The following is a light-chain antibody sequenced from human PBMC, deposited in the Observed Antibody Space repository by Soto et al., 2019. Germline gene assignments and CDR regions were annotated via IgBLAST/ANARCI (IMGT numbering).Light chain of an antibody. Sequence: EIVMTQSPANLSVSSGDRATLSCRASQTIYNNVAWYQQRPGQAPRLLIYDASTRATSVPARFSGSGYGTDFTLSISRLEPEDFAVYYCQQRSNSITFGQGTRLEIK. CDR3: QQRSNSIT. V-gene: IGKV3-15*01. CDR1: QTIYNN. CDR2: DAS. J-gene: IGKJ5*01.